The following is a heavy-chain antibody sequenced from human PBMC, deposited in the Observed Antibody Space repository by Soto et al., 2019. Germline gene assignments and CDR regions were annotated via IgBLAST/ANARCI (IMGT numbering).Heavy chain of an antibody. D-gene: IGHD1-7*01. Sequence: EVQLVESGGGLVQPGGSLTLCCAATGFTFSASAMVWVRQASGKGLEWVGHIRTTTENYATAYAASVRGRFTISRDDSKNSAYLQLNNLQTEDTAVYYCSTENWNYEAGYRGQGTLVTVSS. CDR3: STENWNYEAGY. J-gene: IGHJ4*02. CDR2: IRTTTENYAT. CDR1: GFTFSASA. V-gene: IGHV3-73*01.